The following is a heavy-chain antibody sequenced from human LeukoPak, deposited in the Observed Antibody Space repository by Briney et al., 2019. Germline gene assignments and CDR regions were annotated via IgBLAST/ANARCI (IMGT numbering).Heavy chain of an antibody. CDR3: ASRINLELRYGMDV. Sequence: SETLSLTCTVSSGSINSYYWNWIRQPPGKGLEWIGRIYSSGSTNYSPSLKSRVTISVDTSKNQFSLKLSSVTAADTAVYYCASRINLELRYGMDVWGKGTTVTVSS. CDR1: SGSINSYY. J-gene: IGHJ6*04. V-gene: IGHV4-59*12. D-gene: IGHD1-7*01. CDR2: IYSSGST.